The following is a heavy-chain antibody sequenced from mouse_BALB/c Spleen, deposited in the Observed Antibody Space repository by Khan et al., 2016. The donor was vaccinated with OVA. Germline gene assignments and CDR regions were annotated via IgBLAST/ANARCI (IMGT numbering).Heavy chain of an antibody. CDR3: ARGGSSGPAWFAY. Sequence: EVQLQESGPGLVKPSQSLSLTCSVTGYSITSGYFWNWIRQFPGNKLEWMGYIRYDGNSNYNPSLKNRISITRDTSKIQFFLKLNSVTPEDTATYYCARGGSSGPAWFAYWGQGTLVTVSA. CDR2: IRYDGNS. CDR1: GYSITSGYF. V-gene: IGHV3-6*02. D-gene: IGHD3-1*01. J-gene: IGHJ3*01.